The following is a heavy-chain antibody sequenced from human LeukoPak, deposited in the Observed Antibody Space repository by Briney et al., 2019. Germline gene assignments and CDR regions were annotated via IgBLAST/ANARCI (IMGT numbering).Heavy chain of an antibody. D-gene: IGHD3-22*01. J-gene: IGHJ3*02. V-gene: IGHV4-61*01. Sequence: PSETLSLTCTVSGGSISSGSYYWSWIRQPPGKGLEWIGYIYDSGSTNYNPSLKSRVTISVDTSKNQFSLKLSSVTAADTAVYYCACLTTADAFDIWGQGTMVTVSS. CDR1: GGSISSGSYY. CDR2: IYDSGST. CDR3: ACLTTADAFDI.